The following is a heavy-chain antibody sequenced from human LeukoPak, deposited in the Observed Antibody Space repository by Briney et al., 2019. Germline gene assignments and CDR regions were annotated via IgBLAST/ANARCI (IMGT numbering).Heavy chain of an antibody. J-gene: IGHJ4*02. D-gene: IGHD3-9*01. V-gene: IGHV4-34*01. CDR1: GGSFSGYY. CDR2: INHSGST. Sequence: PSETLSLTCAVYGGSFSGYYWSWIRQPPGKVLEWIGEINHSGSTNYNPSLKSRVTISVDTSKNQFSLKLSSVTAADTAVYYCARGVRYFAWLSHFDYWGQGTLVTVSS. CDR3: ARGVRYFAWLSHFDY.